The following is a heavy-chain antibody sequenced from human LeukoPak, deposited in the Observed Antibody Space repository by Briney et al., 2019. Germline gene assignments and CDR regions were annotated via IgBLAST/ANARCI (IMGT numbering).Heavy chain of an antibody. CDR2: IKQDGSEK. J-gene: IGHJ4*02. CDR3: ASADSSPADY. D-gene: IGHD6-13*01. V-gene: IGHV3-7*01. CDR1: GFTFSNYW. Sequence: PGGSLRLSCAASGFTFSNYWMSWVRQAPGKGLEWVANIKQDGSEKYYVDSVKGRFTISRDNAKNSLYLQMNSLRAEDTAVYYCASADSSPADYWGQGTLVTVSS.